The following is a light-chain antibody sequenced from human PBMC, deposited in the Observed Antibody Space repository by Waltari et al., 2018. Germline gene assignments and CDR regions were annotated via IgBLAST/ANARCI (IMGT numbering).Light chain of an antibody. CDR1: NIGDKT. CDR3: HVWDTNNDHVI. J-gene: IGLJ2*01. Sequence: SYVLTQPPSVSVAPGQTATITCGGNNIGDKTVHWYQQKPGQAPVLVVYDDSDRPSGIPERFSGSNSGNTATLTISRVEAGDEADYCCHVWDTNNDHVIFGGGTKLTVL. CDR2: DDS. V-gene: IGLV3-21*02.